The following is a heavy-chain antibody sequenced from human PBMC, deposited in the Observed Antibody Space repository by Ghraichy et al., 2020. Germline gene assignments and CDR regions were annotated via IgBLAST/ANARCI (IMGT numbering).Heavy chain of an antibody. CDR2: ISSSGSTI. V-gene: IGHV3-48*03. CDR3: ARVGSGLYGSGSRLY. J-gene: IGHJ4*02. CDR1: GFTFSSYE. D-gene: IGHD3-10*01. Sequence: GESLNISCAASGFTFSSYEMNWVRQAPGKGLEWVSYISSSGSTIYYADSVKGRFTISRDNAKNSLYLQMNSLRAEDTAVYYCARVGSGLYGSGSRLYWGQGTLVTVSS.